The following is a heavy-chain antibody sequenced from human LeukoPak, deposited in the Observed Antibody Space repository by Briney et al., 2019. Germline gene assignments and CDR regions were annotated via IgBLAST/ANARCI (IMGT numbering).Heavy chain of an antibody. CDR2: IKPDGSEK. Sequence: GGSLSLSWAASGFTFSSYLMTWVRQAQGKGLEWVANIKPDGSEKFYADSVEGRFTISRDNAKNSVYLQMDSLRAEDTAVYYCARNRGPSYWGQGTLVTVSS. V-gene: IGHV3-7*01. J-gene: IGHJ4*02. CDR1: GFTFSSYL. CDR3: ARNRGPSY.